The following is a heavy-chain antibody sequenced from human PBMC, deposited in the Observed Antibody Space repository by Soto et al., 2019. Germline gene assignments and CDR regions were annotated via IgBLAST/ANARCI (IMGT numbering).Heavy chain of an antibody. V-gene: IGHV4-31*03. J-gene: IGHJ4*02. CDR3: ARGTDDSSGYYYGY. D-gene: IGHD3-22*01. CDR1: GGSISSGGYY. CDR2: IYYSGST. Sequence: PSETLSLTCTVSGGSISSGGYYWSWIRQHPGKGLEWIGYIYYSGSTYYNPSLKSRVTISVDTSKNQFSLKLSSVTAADTAVYYCARGTDDSSGYYYGYWGQGTLVTVS.